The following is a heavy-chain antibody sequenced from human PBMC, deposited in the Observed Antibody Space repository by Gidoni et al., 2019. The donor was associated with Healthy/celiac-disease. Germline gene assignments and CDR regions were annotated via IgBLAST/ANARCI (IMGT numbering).Heavy chain of an antibody. Sequence: QVQLQESGPGLVKPSETLSLTCTVSGGSISSYYWSWIRQPAGKGLEWIGRIYTSGSTNYNPSRKSRVTMSVDTSKNQFSLKLSSVTAADTAVYYCARGGIGIAVAGTGYYYGMDVWGQGTTVTVSS. J-gene: IGHJ6*02. V-gene: IGHV4-4*07. CDR2: IYTSGST. CDR3: ARGGIGIAVAGTGYYYGMDV. D-gene: IGHD6-19*01. CDR1: GGSISSYY.